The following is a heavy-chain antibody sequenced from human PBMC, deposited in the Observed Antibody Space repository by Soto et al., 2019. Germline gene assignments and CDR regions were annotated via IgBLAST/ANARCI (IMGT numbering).Heavy chain of an antibody. V-gene: IGHV4-39*01. D-gene: IGHD3-9*01. CDR2: IYYSGST. J-gene: IGHJ4*02. CDR3: ARHAGHYDILTGYYLDYFDY. Sequence: SETLSLTCTVSGGSISSSSYYWGWIRQPPGKGLEWIGSIYYSGSTYYNPSLKSRVTISVDTSKNQFSLKLSSVTAADTAVYYCARHAGHYDILTGYYLDYFDYWGQGTLVTVSS. CDR1: GGSISSSSYY.